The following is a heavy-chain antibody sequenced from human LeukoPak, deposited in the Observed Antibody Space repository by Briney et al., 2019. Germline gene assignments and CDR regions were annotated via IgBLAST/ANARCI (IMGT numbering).Heavy chain of an antibody. CDR2: IRYDGSIK. Sequence: GGSLRLSCAASGFTFNSYGMHWVRQAPGKGLDWVAFIRYDGSIKHYADSVKGRFTISRDNSKNTVSLQMNSLGPEDTAVYYCGKGSSTSGCPDYWGQGTLVTVSS. CDR1: GFTFNSYG. V-gene: IGHV3-30*02. CDR3: GKGSSTSGCPDY. J-gene: IGHJ4*02. D-gene: IGHD6-19*01.